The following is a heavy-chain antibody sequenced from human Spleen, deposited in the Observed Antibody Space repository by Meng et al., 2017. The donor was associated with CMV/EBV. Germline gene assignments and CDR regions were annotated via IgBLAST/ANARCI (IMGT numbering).Heavy chain of an antibody. D-gene: IGHD3-10*01. Sequence: QVQLPEAGPVLVKPSQTLSLTCTVSGGSISSGDYYWSWIRQPPGKGLEWIGYIYYSGSTYYNPSLKSRVTISVDTSKNQFSLKLSSVTAADTAVYYCASGFTMVRGVPDWYFDLWGRGTLVTVSS. CDR3: ASGFTMVRGVPDWYFDL. V-gene: IGHV4-30-4*08. CDR1: GGSISSGDYY. CDR2: IYYSGST. J-gene: IGHJ2*01.